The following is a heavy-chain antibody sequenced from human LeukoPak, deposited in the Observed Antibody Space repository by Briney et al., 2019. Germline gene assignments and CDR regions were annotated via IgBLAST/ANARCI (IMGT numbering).Heavy chain of an antibody. V-gene: IGHV1-8*01. CDR3: ARVGSSYNWFDP. Sequence: ASVKVSCKASGYTFTSYDINWVRQATGQGLEWMGWMNPNSGNTGYAQKFQGRVTMTRNTSISTAYMELSSLRSEDTAVYYCARVGSSYNWFDPWDQGTLVTVSS. J-gene: IGHJ5*02. D-gene: IGHD6-13*01. CDR1: GYTFTSYD. CDR2: MNPNSGNT.